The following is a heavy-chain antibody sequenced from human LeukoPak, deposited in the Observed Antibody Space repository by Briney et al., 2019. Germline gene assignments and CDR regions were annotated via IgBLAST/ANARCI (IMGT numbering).Heavy chain of an antibody. Sequence: GGSLRLSCAASGFTFSSYAMSWVRQAPGKGLEWVSGISGSGDNTYYADSVKGRFTISRDNSKNTLYLQMNSPRADATAVYYCAKGGLVHRFDPWGQGTLVTVSS. V-gene: IGHV3-23*01. CDR1: GFTFSSYA. CDR3: AKGGLVHRFDP. J-gene: IGHJ5*02. CDR2: ISGSGDNT.